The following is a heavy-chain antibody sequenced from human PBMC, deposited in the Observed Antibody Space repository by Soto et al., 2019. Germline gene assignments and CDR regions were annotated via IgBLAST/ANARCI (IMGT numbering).Heavy chain of an antibody. CDR2: ISWNSGSI. J-gene: IGHJ3*02. V-gene: IGHV3-9*01. CDR1: GFTFDDYA. Sequence: SLRLSCAASGFTFDDYAMHWVRQAPGKGLEWVSGISWNSGSIGYADSVKGRFTISRDNAKNSLYLQMNSLRAEDTALYYCAKDIFPSYGDYEIWGQGTMVTVSS. CDR3: AKDIFPSYGDYEI. D-gene: IGHD4-17*01.